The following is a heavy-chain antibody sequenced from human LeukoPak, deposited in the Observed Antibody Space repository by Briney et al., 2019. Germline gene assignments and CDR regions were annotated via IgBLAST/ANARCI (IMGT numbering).Heavy chain of an antibody. CDR2: ISAYNGNT. V-gene: IGHV1-18*01. Sequence: GASVTVSFKASGYSFIIYGISWVRQAPGQGLEWMGWISAYNGNTNYVQKLQGRVTMTTDTSTTTAYMELRSLRSDDTAVYYCARGHGGDYHFDYWGQGTLVTVSS. D-gene: IGHD4-17*01. J-gene: IGHJ4*02. CDR3: ARGHGGDYHFDY. CDR1: GYSFIIYG.